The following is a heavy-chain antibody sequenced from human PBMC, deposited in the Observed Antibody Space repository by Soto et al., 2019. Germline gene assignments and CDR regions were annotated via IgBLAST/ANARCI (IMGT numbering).Heavy chain of an antibody. CDR2: INYSGST. CDR3: ACYARDY. D-gene: IGHD2-15*01. V-gene: IGHV4-34*01. J-gene: IGHJ4*02. Sequence: QVQLQQWGAGLLKPSETLSLTCAVYDGSFSGHYWSWIRQSPGKGLEWIGEINYSGSTNYNPSLKSRITISVDKSKKEFYLKLSSVTAADTAIYYCACYARDYWGQGTLVTVSS. CDR1: DGSFSGHY.